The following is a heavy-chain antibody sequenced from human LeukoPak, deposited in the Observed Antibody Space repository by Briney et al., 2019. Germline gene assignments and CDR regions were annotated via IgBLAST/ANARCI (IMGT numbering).Heavy chain of an antibody. D-gene: IGHD5-12*01. Sequence: GGSLRLSCAASGFTVSSNYMSWVRQAPGKGLEWVSVIYVDGSTYYADSVQGRFTISRDNSKNTLYLQMNSLTAEDTAVYYCARADHSGYYFDYWGQGTLVTVSS. CDR3: ARADHSGYYFDY. CDR2: IYVDGST. CDR1: GFTVSSNY. J-gene: IGHJ4*02. V-gene: IGHV3-53*01.